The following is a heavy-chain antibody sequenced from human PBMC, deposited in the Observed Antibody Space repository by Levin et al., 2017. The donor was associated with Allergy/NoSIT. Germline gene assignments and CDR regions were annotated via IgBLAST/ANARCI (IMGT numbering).Heavy chain of an antibody. Sequence: GESLKISCAASGFTFSSYWMSWVRQAPGKGLEWVANIKQDGSEKYYVDSVKGRFTISRDNAKNSLYLQMNSMRAEDTAVYYCARDGEQLGTYYYYYMDVWGKGTTVTVSS. CDR2: IKQDGSEK. CDR3: ARDGEQLGTYYYYYMDV. V-gene: IGHV3-7*01. D-gene: IGHD6-6*01. CDR1: GFTFSSYW. J-gene: IGHJ6*03.